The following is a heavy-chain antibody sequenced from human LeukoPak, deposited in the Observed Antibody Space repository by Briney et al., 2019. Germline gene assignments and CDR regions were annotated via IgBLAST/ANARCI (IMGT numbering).Heavy chain of an antibody. V-gene: IGHV3-48*04. CDR2: ISSSSSTI. J-gene: IGHJ4*02. D-gene: IGHD6-13*01. CDR3: AKDLYSSTWAYFDY. Sequence: GGSLRLSCAASGFTFSSYSMNWVRQAPGKGLEWVSYISSSSSTIYYADSVKGRFTISRDNAKNSLYLQMNSLRAEDTALYYCAKDLYSSTWAYFDYWGQGTLVTVSS. CDR1: GFTFSSYS.